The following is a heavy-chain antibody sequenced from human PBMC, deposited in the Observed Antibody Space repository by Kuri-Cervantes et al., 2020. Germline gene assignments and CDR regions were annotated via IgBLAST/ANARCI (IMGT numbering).Heavy chain of an antibody. D-gene: IGHD6-13*01. Sequence: SGPTLVKPTQTLTLTCTFSGFSLSTSGVGVGWIRQPPGKALEWLALIYWDDDKRYSPSLRSRLTITKNTSKKQVVLTMTNMDPVDTATYYCAHSLPSAAGEDFDYWGQGTLVTVSS. J-gene: IGHJ4*02. V-gene: IGHV2-5*02. CDR3: AHSLPSAAGEDFDY. CDR1: GFSLSTSGVG. CDR2: IYWDDDK.